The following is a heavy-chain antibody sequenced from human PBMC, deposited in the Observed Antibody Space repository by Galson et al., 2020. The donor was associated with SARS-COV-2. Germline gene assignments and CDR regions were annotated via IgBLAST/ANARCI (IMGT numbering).Heavy chain of an antibody. CDR1: GGSISTSSDY. Sequence: SETLSLTCTVSGGSISTSSDYWGWIRQPPGKGLEWIATISYTGSTYYNPSLKSRVFISVDTSKNQFSLTLNSVTAADTGVYYCARRKYYNYYMDVWGKGTTVTISS. CDR2: ISYTGST. V-gene: IGHV4-39*01. CDR3: ARRKYYNYYMDV. J-gene: IGHJ6*03.